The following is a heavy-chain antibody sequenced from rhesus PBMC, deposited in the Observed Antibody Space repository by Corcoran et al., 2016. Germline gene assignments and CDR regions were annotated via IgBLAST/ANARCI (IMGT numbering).Heavy chain of an antibody. D-gene: IGHD6-31*01. Sequence: QLQLQESGPGLVKPSETLSVTCAVSGGSISSSYWSWIRQAPGKGLEWIGYIYGSGSSTNYNPSLKSRVTLSVDTSKNQLSLKLSSVTTADTAVYYCARQRLAHYFDYWGQGVLVIVSS. V-gene: IGHV4-169*01. CDR3: ARQRLAHYFDY. CDR2: IYGSGSST. CDR1: GGSISSSY. J-gene: IGHJ4*01.